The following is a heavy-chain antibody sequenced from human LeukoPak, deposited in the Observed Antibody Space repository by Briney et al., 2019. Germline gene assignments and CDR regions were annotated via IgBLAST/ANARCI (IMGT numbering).Heavy chain of an antibody. CDR1: GGSISSGGYY. J-gene: IGHJ4*02. CDR3: ARHLYSSGWYTTDY. Sequence: PSETLSLTCTVSGGSISSGGYYWSWIRQHPGKGLEWIGYIYYSGSTYYNPSLKSRVTISVDTSKNQFSLKLSSVTAADTAVYYCARHLYSSGWYTTDYWGQGTLVTVSS. V-gene: IGHV4-31*03. D-gene: IGHD6-19*01. CDR2: IYYSGST.